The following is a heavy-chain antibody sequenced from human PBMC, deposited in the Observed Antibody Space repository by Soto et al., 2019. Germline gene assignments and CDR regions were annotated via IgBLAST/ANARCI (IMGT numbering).Heavy chain of an antibody. CDR2: ISYDGSNK. J-gene: IGHJ6*02. CDR3: YSSGSYGMDV. V-gene: IGHV3-30-3*01. Sequence: QVQLVESGGGVVQPGRSLRLSCAASGFTFSSYAMHWVRQAPGKGLEWVAVISYDGSNKYYADSVKGRFTIPRDNSKNTLYLQMNSLRAEDTAVYYSYSSGSYGMDVWGQGTTVTVSS. CDR1: GFTFSSYA. D-gene: IGHD6-19*01.